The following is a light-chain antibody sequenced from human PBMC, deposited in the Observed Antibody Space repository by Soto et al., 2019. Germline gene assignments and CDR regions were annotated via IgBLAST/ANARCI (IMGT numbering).Light chain of an antibody. CDR1: ESLSTY. CDR3: QSYDEWPFT. J-gene: IGKJ2*01. V-gene: IGKV3-15*01. CDR2: GAS. Sequence: EIVMTQAPATLSVSPGERVTLSCRASESLSTYLAWYQQKPGQAPRLLIYGASTKATGIPARFSGSGSATDFTITISSRQSEDFAVYYCQSYDEWPFTFGQGTKLEI.